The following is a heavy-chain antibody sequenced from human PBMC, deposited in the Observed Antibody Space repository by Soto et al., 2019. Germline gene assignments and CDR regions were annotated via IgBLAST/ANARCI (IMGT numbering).Heavy chain of an antibody. D-gene: IGHD1-20*01. J-gene: IGHJ4*02. Sequence: QVQLVESGGGGVQPGRSLRLSWAAAGFTFPNYGMHWVRQAPGKGLEWVAFTWSDGINKYYADSLKGRFTISRDNSKNTLYLQMNSLRADDTAVYYCAKGRLAITELDYWGQGTLVTVSS. CDR3: AKGRLAITELDY. V-gene: IGHV3-33*06. CDR2: TWSDGINK. CDR1: GFTFPNYG.